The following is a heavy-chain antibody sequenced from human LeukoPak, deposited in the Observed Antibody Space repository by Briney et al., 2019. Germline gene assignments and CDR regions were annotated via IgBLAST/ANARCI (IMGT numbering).Heavy chain of an antibody. V-gene: IGHV3-30*03. J-gene: IGHJ4*02. CDR2: ISYDGSNK. Sequence: GRSLRLSCAASGFTFSSYGMHWVRQAPGKGLEWVAVISYDGSNKYYADSVKGRFTISRDNSKNTLYLQMNSLRAEGTAVYYCARGDPLVVVTAIADYWGQGTLVTVSS. CDR3: ARGDPLVVVTAIADY. CDR1: GFTFSSYG. D-gene: IGHD2-21*02.